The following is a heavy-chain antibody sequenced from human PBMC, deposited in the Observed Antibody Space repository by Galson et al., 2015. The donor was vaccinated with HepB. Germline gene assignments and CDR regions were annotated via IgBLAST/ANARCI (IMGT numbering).Heavy chain of an antibody. CDR3: ARGLYYGSGSSRGDLDS. CDR2: ISYDEKNK. D-gene: IGHD3-10*01. CDR1: GFILSSYA. J-gene: IGHJ4*02. V-gene: IGHV3-30*04. Sequence: SLRLSCAASGFILSSYAFHWVRQAPGKGLGWVAVISYDEKNKYYADYVKGRFIISRDNSKNTLYLKMNSLRADDTAVYHCARGLYYGSGSSRGDLDSWGQGALVTVSS.